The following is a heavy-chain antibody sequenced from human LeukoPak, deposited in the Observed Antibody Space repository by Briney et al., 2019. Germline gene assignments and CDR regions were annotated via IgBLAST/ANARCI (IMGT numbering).Heavy chain of an antibody. CDR2: IKSKTDGGTT. Sequence: GGSLRLSCAGSGFTFNNAWMSWVRQAPGKGLEWVGRIKSKTDGGTTDYAAPVKGRFTISRDDSKNTMYLQMNSLKGEDTAVYYCTTGIKGFWSTTYYFDYWGQGTLVTVSS. V-gene: IGHV3-15*01. CDR3: TTGIKGFWSTTYYFDY. CDR1: GFTFNNAW. J-gene: IGHJ4*02. D-gene: IGHD3-3*01.